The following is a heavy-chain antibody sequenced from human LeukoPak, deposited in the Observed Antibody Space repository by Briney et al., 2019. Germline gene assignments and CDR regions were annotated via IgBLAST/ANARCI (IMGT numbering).Heavy chain of an antibody. CDR2: IYYSGST. CDR1: VGSISSYY. CDR3: ARGPGDTYYYGSGTHMDV. J-gene: IGHJ6*02. Sequence: PSETLSLTCTVSVGSISSYYWSWIRQPPGKGLEWIGYIYYSGSTNYNPSLKSRVTISVDTSKNQFSLKLSSVTAADTAVYYCARGPGDTYYYGSGTHMDVWGQGTTVTVSS. D-gene: IGHD3-10*01. V-gene: IGHV4-59*01.